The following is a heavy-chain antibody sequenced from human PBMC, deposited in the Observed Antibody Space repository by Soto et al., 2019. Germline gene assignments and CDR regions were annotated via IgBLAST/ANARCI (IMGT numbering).Heavy chain of an antibody. J-gene: IGHJ6*02. Sequence: TGGSLRLSCAASGFTFSSYTMNWVRQAPGKGLEWVSSITSISTYIYYADSVKGRFTISRDNAKNTLYLQMNSLRAEDTAVYYCAREFHYYDSSGYYPATNSYGMDVWGQGTTVTVSS. V-gene: IGHV3-21*01. CDR1: GFTFSSYT. D-gene: IGHD3-22*01. CDR3: AREFHYYDSSGYYPATNSYGMDV. CDR2: ITSISTYI.